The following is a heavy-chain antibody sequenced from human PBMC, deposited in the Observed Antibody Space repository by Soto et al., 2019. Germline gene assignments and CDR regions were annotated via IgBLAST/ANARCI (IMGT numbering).Heavy chain of an antibody. J-gene: IGHJ4*02. CDR1: GFTFSSYG. CDR2: ISYDGSNK. D-gene: IGHD5-18*01. CDR3: SNGRGYSYGSPPDY. V-gene: IGHV3-30*18. Sequence: GGSLRLSCAASGFTFSSYGMHWVRQAPGKGLEWVAVISYDGSNKYYADSVKGRFTISRDNSKNTLYLQMNSLRAEDTAVYYCSNGRGYSYGSPPDYWGQGTLVTVSS.